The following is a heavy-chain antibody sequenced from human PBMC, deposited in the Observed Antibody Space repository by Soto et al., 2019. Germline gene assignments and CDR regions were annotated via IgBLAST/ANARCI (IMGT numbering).Heavy chain of an antibody. D-gene: IGHD3-22*01. Sequence: PSETLSLTCTVSGGSISSGDYYWSWIRQPPGKGLEWIGYIYYSGSTYYNPSLKSRVTISVDTSKNQFSLKLSSVTAADTAVYYCARDSSGPHSPFVDYWGQGTLVTVS. J-gene: IGHJ4*02. V-gene: IGHV4-30-4*01. CDR3: ARDSSGPHSPFVDY. CDR1: GGSISSGDYY. CDR2: IYYSGST.